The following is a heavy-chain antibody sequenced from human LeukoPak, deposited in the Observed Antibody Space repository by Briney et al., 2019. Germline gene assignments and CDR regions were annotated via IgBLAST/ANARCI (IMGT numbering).Heavy chain of an antibody. CDR3: AREEYSSSSGPSAFDI. J-gene: IGHJ3*02. D-gene: IGHD6-6*01. CDR1: GGSISSYY. Sequence: SETLSLTCTVSGGSISSYYWSWIRQPAGKGLEWIGRIYTSGSTNYNPSLKSRVTMSVDTSKNQFSLKLSSVTAADTAVYYCAREEYSSSSGPSAFDIWGQGTMVTVSS. CDR2: IYTSGST. V-gene: IGHV4-4*07.